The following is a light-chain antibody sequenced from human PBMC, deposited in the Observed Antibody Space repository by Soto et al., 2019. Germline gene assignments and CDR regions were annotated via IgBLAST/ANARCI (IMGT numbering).Light chain of an antibody. CDR3: QYLNSFPIT. Sequence: IQLTQSPSSLSASVGDRVTITCRASQDIASYLAWYQQKPGKAPKLLIYLASTLQGGVPSRFSGSGSGTDFTLTISSLQPEDFATYYCQYLNSFPITFGGGTKVDIK. J-gene: IGKJ4*01. CDR1: QDIASY. V-gene: IGKV1-9*01. CDR2: LAS.